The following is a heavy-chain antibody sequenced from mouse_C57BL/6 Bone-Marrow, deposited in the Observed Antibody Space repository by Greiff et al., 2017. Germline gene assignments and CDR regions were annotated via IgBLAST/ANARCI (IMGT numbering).Heavy chain of an antibody. CDR3: ARGHYGYDDWYFDV. CDR1: GYTFTDYN. J-gene: IGHJ1*03. D-gene: IGHD2-2*01. V-gene: IGHV1-18*01. CDR2: INPNNGGT. Sequence: DVKLQESGPELVKPGASVKIPCKASGYTFTDYNMDWVKQSHGKSLAWIGDINPNNGGTIYNQKFTGKATLTVDKSSSTVYMELRSLTSEDTAVYCCARGHYGYDDWYFDVWGTGTTGTVSS.